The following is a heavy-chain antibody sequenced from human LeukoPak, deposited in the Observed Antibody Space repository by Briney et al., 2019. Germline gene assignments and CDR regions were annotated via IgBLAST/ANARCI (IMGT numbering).Heavy chain of an antibody. J-gene: IGHJ5*02. CDR3: ARGQSDPSFGWFDP. CDR1: GYTFTSYY. CDR2: INPTGGST. Sequence: ASVKVSCKASGYTFTSYYMHWVRQAPGQGLEWMGVINPTGGSTSYAQRFQGRVTMTRDTSTSTVYMDLGSLKSEDTAVYYCARGQSDPSFGWFDPWGQGTLVTVSS. V-gene: IGHV1-46*01. D-gene: IGHD3-10*01.